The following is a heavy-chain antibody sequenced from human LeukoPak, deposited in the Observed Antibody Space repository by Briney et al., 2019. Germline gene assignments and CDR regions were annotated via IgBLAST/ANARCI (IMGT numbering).Heavy chain of an antibody. J-gene: IGHJ6*02. CDR2: INPNSGGT. V-gene: IGHV1-2*02. D-gene: IGHD4-17*01. Sequence: ASVKVSCKASGYTFTGYYMHWVRQAPGQGLEWMGWINPNSGGTNYAQKFQSRVTMTRDTSISTAYMELSRLRSDDTAVYYCARELTVTYYYYYGMDVWGQGTTVTVSS. CDR1: GYTFTGYY. CDR3: ARELTVTYYYYYGMDV.